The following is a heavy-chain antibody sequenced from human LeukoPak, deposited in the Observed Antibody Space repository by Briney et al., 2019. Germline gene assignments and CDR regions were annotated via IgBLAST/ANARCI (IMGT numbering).Heavy chain of an antibody. CDR1: GYTFTSYD. CDR3: ARGLSGGADFGY. D-gene: IGHD7-27*01. J-gene: IGHJ4*02. V-gene: IGHV1-8*01. Sequence: ASVKVSCKASGYTFTSYDINWVRQATGQGLEWMGWMNPNSGNTGYAQKFQGRVTMTRDTSISTAYMELRSLTSEDTAVYYCARGLSGGADFGYWGQGTLVTVSS. CDR2: MNPNSGNT.